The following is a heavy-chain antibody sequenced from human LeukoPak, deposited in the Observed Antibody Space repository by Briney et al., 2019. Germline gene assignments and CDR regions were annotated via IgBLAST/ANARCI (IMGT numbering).Heavy chain of an antibody. J-gene: IGHJ4*02. CDR3: ASLDHYFDY. V-gene: IGHV4-39*01. CDR1: GGPISSSSYY. Sequence: SETLSLTCTVSGGPISSSSYYWGWIRQPPGKGLEWIGSIYYSGSTYYNPSLKSRVTISVDTSKNQFSLKLSSVTAADTAVYYCASLDHYFDYWGKGTLVTVSS. CDR2: IYYSGST.